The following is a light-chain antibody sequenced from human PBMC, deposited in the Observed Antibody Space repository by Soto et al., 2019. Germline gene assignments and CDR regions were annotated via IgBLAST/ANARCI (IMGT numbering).Light chain of an antibody. Sequence: QSALTQPASVSGSPGQSITISCTGTSSDVGGYKYVSWYQQHPGKAPKLMIYEVSNRPAGVSTRFSGSKSGNTASLTISGLQAEYEADYYCSSFTSSSTPVFGPGTKVTVL. V-gene: IGLV2-14*01. CDR3: SSFTSSSTPV. CDR2: EVS. CDR1: SSDVGGYKY. J-gene: IGLJ1*01.